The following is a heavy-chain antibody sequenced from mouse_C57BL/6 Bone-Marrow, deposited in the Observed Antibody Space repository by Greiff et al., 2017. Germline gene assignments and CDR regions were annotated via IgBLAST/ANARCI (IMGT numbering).Heavy chain of an antibody. V-gene: IGHV5-12*01. D-gene: IGHD2-1*01. J-gene: IGHJ3*01. Sequence: EVQLMESGGGLVQPGGSLKLSCAASGFTFSDYYMYWVRQTPEKRLEWVAYISNGGGSTYYPDTVKGRFTISRDNAKNTLYLQRGHLKSEDTAMYYCARQEFDGNFAWFADWGQGTLVTVSA. CDR2: ISNGGGST. CDR3: ARQEFDGNFAWFAD. CDR1: GFTFSDYY.